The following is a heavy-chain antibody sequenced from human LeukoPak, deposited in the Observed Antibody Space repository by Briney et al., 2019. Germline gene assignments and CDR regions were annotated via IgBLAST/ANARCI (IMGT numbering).Heavy chain of an antibody. J-gene: IGHJ4*02. CDR2: IYTSGST. D-gene: IGHD3-22*01. CDR1: GGSISSDSYY. Sequence: PSETLSLTCTVSGGSISSDSYYWRWIRQPAGTGLEWIGHIYTSGSTNYNPSLKSRVTISIDTSKNQFSLRLSSVTAADTAVYYCARGARSSDSSGYYYFDYWGQGTLVTVSS. CDR3: ARGARSSDSSGYYYFDY. V-gene: IGHV4-61*09.